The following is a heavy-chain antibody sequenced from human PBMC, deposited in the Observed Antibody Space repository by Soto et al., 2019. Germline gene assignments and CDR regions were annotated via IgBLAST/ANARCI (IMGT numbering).Heavy chain of an antibody. CDR1: GGTFSSYA. Sequence: QVQLVQSGAEVKKPGSSVKVSCKASGGTFSSYAISWVRQAPRQGLEWMGGIIPTLGTTSYVQKFQGRVTITADESTSTAYMEMSSLRSEYTAVYYCAFYYLNSGSYYNDYWGQGTLVTVSS. CDR3: AFYYLNSGSYYNDY. CDR2: IIPTLGTT. V-gene: IGHV1-69*01. D-gene: IGHD3-10*01. J-gene: IGHJ4*02.